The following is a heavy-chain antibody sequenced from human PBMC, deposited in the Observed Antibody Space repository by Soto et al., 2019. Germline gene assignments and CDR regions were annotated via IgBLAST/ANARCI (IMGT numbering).Heavy chain of an antibody. V-gene: IGHV5-51*03. J-gene: IGHJ4*02. CDR1: GYSFTSYW. D-gene: IGHD3-10*01. CDR3: ARTPMVRGVIHFDF. CDR2: IFPGDSDT. Sequence: EVQLVQSGAEVKKPEETLKISCKGSGYSFTSYWIAWVRQMPGKGLEWMGIIFPGDSDTRYSPSFQGQVTISADKSISTAYLQWSSLKASDTAMYYCARTPMVRGVIHFDFWGQGTLVTVSS.